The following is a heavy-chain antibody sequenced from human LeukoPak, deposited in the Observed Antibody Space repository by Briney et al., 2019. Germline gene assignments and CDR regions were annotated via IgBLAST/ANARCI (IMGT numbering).Heavy chain of an antibody. Sequence: GASVKVSCKASGYTFTSYYMHWVRQAPGQGLEWMGWINPNSGGTNYAQKFQGRVTMTRDTSISTAYMELSRLRSDDTAVYYCARDLATDGYFDYWGQGTLVTVSS. V-gene: IGHV1-2*02. CDR1: GYTFTSYY. D-gene: IGHD5-24*01. CDR2: INPNSGGT. J-gene: IGHJ4*02. CDR3: ARDLATDGYFDY.